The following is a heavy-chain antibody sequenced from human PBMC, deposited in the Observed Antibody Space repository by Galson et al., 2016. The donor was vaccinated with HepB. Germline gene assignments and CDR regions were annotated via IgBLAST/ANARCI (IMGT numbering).Heavy chain of an antibody. Sequence: TLSLTCSVSGGSISSGTTYWSWIRQHPEKGLEWIGAIFDSGSAYYNPSLRSRGIISADTSKNQFSLKLSSVTAADTAVYYCARGTTTTFGVVTHYNWFDAWGQGTLVTISS. CDR3: ARGTTTTFGVVTHYNWFDA. CDR1: GGSISSGTTY. D-gene: IGHD3-3*01. CDR2: IFDSGSA. V-gene: IGHV4-31*03. J-gene: IGHJ5*02.